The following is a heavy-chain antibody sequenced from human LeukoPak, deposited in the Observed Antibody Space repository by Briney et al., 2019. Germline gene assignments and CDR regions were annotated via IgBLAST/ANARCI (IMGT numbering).Heavy chain of an antibody. D-gene: IGHD5-18*01. Sequence: SETLSLTCTVSGGSISSYYWSWLRQPPGKGLEWIGYIYYSGSTNYNPSLKSRVTISVDTSKNQFSLKLSSVTAADTAVYYCARAGLIGYSYGYETPLYFDYWGQGTLVTVSS. CDR3: ARAGLIGYSYGYETPLYFDY. V-gene: IGHV4-59*01. CDR2: IYYSGST. CDR1: GGSISSYY. J-gene: IGHJ4*02.